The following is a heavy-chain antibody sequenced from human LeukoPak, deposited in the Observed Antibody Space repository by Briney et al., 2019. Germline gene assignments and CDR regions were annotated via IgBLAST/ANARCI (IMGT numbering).Heavy chain of an antibody. V-gene: IGHV4-34*01. J-gene: IGHJ5*02. Sequence: SETLSLTCAVYGGSFGGYSWTWIRQPPGKGLEWIGEIDHTGSTNYNASLTSRVTISADTSQNQFSLRLSSVTAADTAVYYCARVYVTVVRGSGLDPWGQGTLVTVSS. CDR3: ARVYVTVVRGSGLDP. D-gene: IGHD3-10*01. CDR1: GGSFGGYS. CDR2: IDHTGST.